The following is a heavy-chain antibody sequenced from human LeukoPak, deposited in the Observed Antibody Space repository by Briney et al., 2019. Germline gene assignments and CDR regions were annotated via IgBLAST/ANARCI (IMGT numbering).Heavy chain of an antibody. CDR2: IRYDGSNK. D-gene: IGHD6-19*01. CDR1: GFTFSSYG. Sequence: PEGSLRLSCAASGFTFSSYGMHWVRQAPGKGLEWVAFIRYDGSNKYYADSVKGRFTISRDNSKNTLYLQMNSLRAEDTTVYYCAKESYSSGWYIDYWGQGTLVTVSS. V-gene: IGHV3-30*02. CDR3: AKESYSSGWYIDY. J-gene: IGHJ4*02.